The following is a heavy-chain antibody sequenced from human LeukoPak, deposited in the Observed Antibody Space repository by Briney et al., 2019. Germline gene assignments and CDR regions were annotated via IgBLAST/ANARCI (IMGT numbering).Heavy chain of an antibody. CDR2: IYTSGST. J-gene: IGHJ4*02. V-gene: IGHV4-4*07. CDR3: ARGVYSSGWVVSDY. D-gene: IGHD6-19*01. CDR1: GGSISTYS. Sequence: PSETLSLTCPVSGGSISTYSWNWIRQPAGKGLEWIGRIYTSGSTNYNPSLKSRVTISVDTSKNQLSLKLSSVTAADTAVYYCARGVYSSGWVVSDYWGQGTLVTVSS.